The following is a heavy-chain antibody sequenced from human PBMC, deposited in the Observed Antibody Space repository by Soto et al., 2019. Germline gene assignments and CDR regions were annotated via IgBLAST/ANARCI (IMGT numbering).Heavy chain of an antibody. CDR3: AKEYCSSTSCYGGFGC. Sequence: EVQLLESGGGLVQPGGSLRLSCAASGFTFSNCAMRWVRQAPGKGLEWVSGISGSGGRTFYADSVKGRFAISRDNSKNTLNLQMNSLRVEDTAVYYCAKEYCSSTSCYGGFGCWGQGTLVTVSS. CDR1: GFTFSNCA. CDR2: ISGSGGRT. V-gene: IGHV3-23*01. J-gene: IGHJ4*02. D-gene: IGHD2-2*01.